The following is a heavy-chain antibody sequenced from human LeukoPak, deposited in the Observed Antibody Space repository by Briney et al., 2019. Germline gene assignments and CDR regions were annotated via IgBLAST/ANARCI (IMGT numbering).Heavy chain of an antibody. CDR3: GRLKWVWDGRGEVDY. J-gene: IGHJ4*02. CDR1: GGSISSSGYY. Sequence: SETLSLTCTVSGGSISSSGYYWGWIRQPPGKGLEWIGSIYYSGSTYYNPSLKSRVTISVDTSKNQFSLKLSSVAAADTAVYYCGRLKWVWDGRGEVDYWGQGTLVTVSS. CDR2: IYYSGST. V-gene: IGHV4-39*01. D-gene: IGHD1-26*01.